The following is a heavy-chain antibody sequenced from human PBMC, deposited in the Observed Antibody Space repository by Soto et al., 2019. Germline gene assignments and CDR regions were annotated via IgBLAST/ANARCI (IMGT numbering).Heavy chain of an antibody. J-gene: IGHJ4*02. Sequence: ASVKVSCKASGYAFSGYYLHWVRQAPGQGLEWMGWINPNSGGTNYAQKFRGRVTMTSDRSISTAYMELSRLTSDDTATYYCAIQRSGVVYWGQGTQVTVSS. V-gene: IGHV1-2*02. CDR1: GYAFSGYY. CDR2: INPNSGGT. CDR3: AIQRSGVVY. D-gene: IGHD2-15*01.